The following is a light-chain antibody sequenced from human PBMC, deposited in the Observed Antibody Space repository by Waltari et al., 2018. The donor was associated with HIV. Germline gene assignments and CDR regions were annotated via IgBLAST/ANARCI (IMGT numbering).Light chain of an antibody. V-gene: IGKV1-39*01. CDR1: QSISTY. J-gene: IGKJ2*01. CDR3: QQSYTTPPHT. Sequence: DIQMTQSPPSLSAFVGDRVAITCRENQSISTYLNWYQQKPGKAPKLLIYAASTLQSGVPPRFSGSGSGTDFTLTISSLQPEDFASYYCQQSYTTPPHTFGQGTKLGIK. CDR2: AAS.